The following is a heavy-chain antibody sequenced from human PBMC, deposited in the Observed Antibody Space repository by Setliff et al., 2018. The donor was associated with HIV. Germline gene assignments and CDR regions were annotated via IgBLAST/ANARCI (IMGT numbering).Heavy chain of an antibody. D-gene: IGHD6-6*01. CDR2: IYTSGST. V-gene: IGHV4-61*09. CDR1: GGSISSGSYC. Sequence: PSETLSLTCTVSGGSISSGSYCWSWMRQPAGKGLEWIGHIYTSGSTNYNPSLKSRVTISVDTPRNQFSLRVTSVTAADTALYYCARRSIAVREAQFDPWGQGTQVTVS. J-gene: IGHJ5*02. CDR3: ARRSIAVREAQFDP.